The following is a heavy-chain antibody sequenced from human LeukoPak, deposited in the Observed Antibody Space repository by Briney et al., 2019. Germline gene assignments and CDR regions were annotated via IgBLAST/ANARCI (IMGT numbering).Heavy chain of an antibody. D-gene: IGHD5-18*01. CDR3: AKDRVQLWSEYYFDY. V-gene: IGHV3-30*18. CDR1: GFTFRSYG. Sequence: GGSLRLSCAASGFTFRSYGMHWVRQAPGKGLEWVAVISYDGSNKYYADSVKGRFTISRDNSKNTLYLQMNSLRAEDTAVYYCAKDRVQLWSEYYFDYWGQGTLVTVSS. J-gene: IGHJ4*02. CDR2: ISYDGSNK.